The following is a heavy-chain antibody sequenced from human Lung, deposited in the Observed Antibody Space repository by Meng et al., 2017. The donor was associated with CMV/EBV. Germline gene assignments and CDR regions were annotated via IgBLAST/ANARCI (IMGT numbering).Heavy chain of an antibody. CDR3: AKDFSGSSEYLED. D-gene: IGHD1-26*01. CDR2: IRYDGTKT. Sequence: SCAASGFTFSDRGMHWVRQAPGKGLEWVAFIRYDGTKTYYVDSVKGRFTISRDNAKNTVSLQMNSLRPEDTAFYYCAKDFSGSSEYLEDGGQGTXVNGAS. V-gene: IGHV3-30*02. CDR1: GFTFSDRG. J-gene: IGHJ4*02.